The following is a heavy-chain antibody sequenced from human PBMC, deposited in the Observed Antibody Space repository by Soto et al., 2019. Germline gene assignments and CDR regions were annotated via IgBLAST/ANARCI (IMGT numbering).Heavy chain of an antibody. V-gene: IGHV2-70*13. CDR1: GFSLTSPGMC. Sequence: SGPTLGNPTETLTLTCTVSGFSLTSPGMCVSWIRQSPGKALEWLALIERDDDDKYYSTSLKTRLTISKDTRKNQVVLTMANMEPADTATYYCARSIRGARRFNGMDVWGQGTTVTVSS. CDR2: IERDDDDK. J-gene: IGHJ6*02. CDR3: ARSIRGARRFNGMDV. D-gene: IGHD1-26*01.